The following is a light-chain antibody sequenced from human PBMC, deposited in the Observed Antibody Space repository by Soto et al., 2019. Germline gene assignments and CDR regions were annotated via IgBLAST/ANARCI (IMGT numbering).Light chain of an antibody. CDR1: QSISSY. V-gene: IGKV1-39*01. J-gene: IGKJ4*01. CDR3: QQSYSNPLT. CDR2: AAA. Sequence: DIQMTQSPSSLSASVGDRVTITCRASQSISSYLNWYQQKPGKAPNLLIYAAASLQSGVPSIFSRSGSGKEFTLTISSLQPDDFATYYCQQSYSNPLTFGGGPKVEIK.